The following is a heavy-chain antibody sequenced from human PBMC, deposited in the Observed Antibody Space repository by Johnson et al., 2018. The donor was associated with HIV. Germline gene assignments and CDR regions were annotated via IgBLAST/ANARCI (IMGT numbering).Heavy chain of an antibody. CDR1: GFTFSSYA. V-gene: IGHV3-23*04. CDR2: ISGSGGST. J-gene: IGHJ3*02. CDR3: AKAMSPMVRGNI. D-gene: IGHD3-10*01. Sequence: EMQLVESGGGLVQPGVSLRLSCAASGFTFSSYAMSWVRQAPGKGLEWVSAISGSGGSTYYADSVKGRFTISRDNSKNTLYLQMNSLRAEDTAVYYCAKAMSPMVRGNIWGQGTMVTVSS.